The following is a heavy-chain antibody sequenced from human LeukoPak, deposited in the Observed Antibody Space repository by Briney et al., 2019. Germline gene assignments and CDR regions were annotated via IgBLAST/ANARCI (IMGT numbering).Heavy chain of an antibody. CDR1: GFTFSDYY. J-gene: IGHJ3*01. Sequence: KTGGSLRLSCAASGFTFSDYYMSWIRQAPGKGLEWVSYISSSSSHTHYADSVKGRFTISRDNAKNSLYLQLNSLRAEDTAVYFCARKYTADGGFDVWGQGTMVTVSS. CDR3: ARKYTADGGFDV. D-gene: IGHD5-18*01. V-gene: IGHV3-11*03. CDR2: ISSSSSHT.